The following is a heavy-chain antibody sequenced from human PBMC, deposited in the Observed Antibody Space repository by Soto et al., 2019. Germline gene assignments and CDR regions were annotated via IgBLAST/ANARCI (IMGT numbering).Heavy chain of an antibody. V-gene: IGHV3-53*04. CDR1: GFTVSSNY. CDR2: IYSGGST. CDR3: ARAEGGTTPFY. J-gene: IGHJ4*02. D-gene: IGHD4-17*01. Sequence: EVQLVESGGGLVQPGGSLRLSCAASGFTVSSNYMSWVRQAPGKGLEWVSVIYSGGSTYYADSVKGRFTISRHNSKNTLYLQMISLRAEDTAVYYGARAEGGTTPFYWGQGTLVTVSS.